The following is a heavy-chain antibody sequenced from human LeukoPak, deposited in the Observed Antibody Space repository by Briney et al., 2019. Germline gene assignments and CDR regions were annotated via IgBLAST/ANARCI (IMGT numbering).Heavy chain of an antibody. CDR1: GFTFSDYY. CDR3: ARDRSNIVVVPAAD. V-gene: IGHV3-11*01. Sequence: GGSLRLSCAASGFTFSDYYMSWIRQAPGKGLEWVSYISSSGSTIYYADSVKGRFTISRDNAKNSLYLQMNSLRAEDTAVYYCARDRSNIVVVPAADWGQGTLVTVSS. J-gene: IGHJ4*02. CDR2: ISSSGSTI. D-gene: IGHD2-2*01.